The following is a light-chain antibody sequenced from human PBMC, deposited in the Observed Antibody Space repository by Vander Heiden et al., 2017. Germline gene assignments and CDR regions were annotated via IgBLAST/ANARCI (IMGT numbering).Light chain of an antibody. CDR3: GAWDDSLNGVL. Sequence: QSVLTQPPSASGTPGQRFTISCSGSSSNIGSKAVNWYQQLPGTAPKLLIYSDDQRPSGVPGRFSGSKSGTSASLAISGLQSEDEGDYYCGAWDDSLNGVLFGGGTKVTVL. V-gene: IGLV1-44*01. CDR2: SDD. CDR1: SSNIGSKA. J-gene: IGLJ2*01.